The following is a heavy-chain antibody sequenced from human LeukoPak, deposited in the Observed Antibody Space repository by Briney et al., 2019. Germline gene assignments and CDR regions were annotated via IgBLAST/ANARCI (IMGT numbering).Heavy chain of an antibody. CDR2: ISYDGSKK. D-gene: IGHD6-19*01. Sequence: GGSLRLSCAGSEFTFSSYGMHWVRQAPGKGLEWVALISYDGSKKDYADSVEGRFTISRDNSKKTLYLQMNSLRPEETAVYYCAKPQWLDSNPSLDYWGQGTLVTVPS. J-gene: IGHJ4*02. CDR3: AKPQWLDSNPSLDY. V-gene: IGHV3-30*18. CDR1: EFTFSSYG.